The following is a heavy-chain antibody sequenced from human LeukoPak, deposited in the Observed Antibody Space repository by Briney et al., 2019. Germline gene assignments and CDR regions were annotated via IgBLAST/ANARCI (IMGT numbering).Heavy chain of an antibody. CDR3: AKTEVLYYYDSSGPIDY. V-gene: IGHV3-23*01. Sequence: GGPLRLSCAASGFTFSSYAMSWVRQAPGKGLEWVSVISGSGSSTFYADSVKGRFTISRDNSKNTLYLQMNSLRAEDTAVYYCAKTEVLYYYDSSGPIDYWGQGTLVTVSS. CDR2: ISGSGSST. D-gene: IGHD3-22*01. J-gene: IGHJ4*02. CDR1: GFTFSSYA.